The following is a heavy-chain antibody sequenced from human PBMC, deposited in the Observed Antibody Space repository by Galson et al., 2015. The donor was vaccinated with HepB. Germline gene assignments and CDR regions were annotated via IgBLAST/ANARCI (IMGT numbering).Heavy chain of an antibody. CDR1: GFTFKSAW. CDR3: LVQYMDV. Sequence: SLRLSCAASGFTFKSAWMTWVRQAPGKGLDWVGRIKSKTDGGTTACAAPVKGRFTISRDDSKNTVYLQMSSLEAEDTGVYYCLVQYMDVWGRGTTVTVSS. CDR2: IKSKTDGGTT. J-gene: IGHJ6*03. V-gene: IGHV3-15*01.